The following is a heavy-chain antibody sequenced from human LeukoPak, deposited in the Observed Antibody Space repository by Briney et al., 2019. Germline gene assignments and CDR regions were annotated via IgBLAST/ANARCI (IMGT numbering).Heavy chain of an antibody. CDR3: AKDISAGATTHFDY. J-gene: IGHJ4*02. CDR1: GFTFEDYA. CDR2: ISWSSGSI. D-gene: IGHD1-26*01. Sequence: GGSLRLFCAASGFTFEDYAMHWVRHAPGKGLEWVSGISWSSGSIGYADSVKGRFTISRDNAKNSLYLQMNSLRAEDTALYYCAKDISAGATTHFDYWGRGTMVTVSS. V-gene: IGHV3-9*01.